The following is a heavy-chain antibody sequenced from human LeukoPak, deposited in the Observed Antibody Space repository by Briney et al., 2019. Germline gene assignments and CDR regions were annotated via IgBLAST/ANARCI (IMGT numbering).Heavy chain of an antibody. J-gene: IGHJ6*03. D-gene: IGHD1-26*01. Sequence: GASVKVSCKASGYTFTSYYMHWVRQAPGQGLEWMGIINPSGGSTSYAQKFQGRVTMTRDMSTSTVYMELSSLRSEDTAVYYCARGASGSYHYYYMDVWGKGTTVTVSS. V-gene: IGHV1-46*01. CDR2: INPSGGST. CDR1: GYTFTSYY. CDR3: ARGASGSYHYYYMDV.